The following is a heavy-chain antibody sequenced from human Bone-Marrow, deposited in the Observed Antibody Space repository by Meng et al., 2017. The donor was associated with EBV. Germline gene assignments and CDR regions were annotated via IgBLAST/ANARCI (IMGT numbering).Heavy chain of an antibody. J-gene: IGHJ4*02. CDR3: ARGGAIQPLDY. V-gene: IGHV6-1*01. Sequence: QIQMHHSGPGLVKPSQTLSRTCAISGDSVSSNSAAWNWFRQSPSRGLEWLGRTYYRSKWYNDYAVSEKSRITINPDTSKNQFSLQLNSVTPEDTAVYYCARGGAIQPLDYWGQGTLVTVSS. CDR1: GDSVSSNSAA. D-gene: IGHD1-26*01. CDR2: TYYRSKWYN.